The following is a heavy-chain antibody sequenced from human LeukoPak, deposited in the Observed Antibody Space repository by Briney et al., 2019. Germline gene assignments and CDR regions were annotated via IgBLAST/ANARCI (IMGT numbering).Heavy chain of an antibody. CDR1: GGSFSGYY. V-gene: IGHV4-34*01. J-gene: IGHJ5*02. Sequence: SETLSLTCAVYGGSFSGYYWSWIRQPPGKGLEWIGEINHSGSTNYNPSLKSRVTISVDTSKNQFSLKLSSVTAADTAVYYCARTRATTVRYNWFDPWGQGTLVTVSS. CDR3: ARTRATTVRYNWFDP. CDR2: INHSGST. D-gene: IGHD4-17*01.